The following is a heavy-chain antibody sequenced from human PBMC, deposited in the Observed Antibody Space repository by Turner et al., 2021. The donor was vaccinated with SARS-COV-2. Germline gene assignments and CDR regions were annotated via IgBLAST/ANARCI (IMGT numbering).Heavy chain of an antibody. D-gene: IGHD5-18*01. Sequence: QVQLVESGGGVVQPERSLRVSCAAFGYTFSGSCMDWVRQAPCKGLEWVAFIWYDGSNKYYADSVKGRFTISRDNSKNTLYLQMNSLRAEDTAVYYCARDTGTAMVFPNWYFDLWGLGTLVTVSS. J-gene: IGHJ2*01. V-gene: IGHV3-33*01. CDR1: GYTFSGSC. CDR3: ARDTGTAMVFPNWYFDL. CDR2: IWYDGSNK.